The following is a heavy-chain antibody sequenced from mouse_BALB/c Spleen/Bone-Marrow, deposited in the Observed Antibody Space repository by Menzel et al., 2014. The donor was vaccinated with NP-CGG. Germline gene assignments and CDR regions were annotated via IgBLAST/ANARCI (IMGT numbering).Heavy chain of an antibody. Sequence: EAKLEESGGGLVKPGGSLKLSCAASGFTFSSYAMSWVRQTPEKRLEWVASISSGSSTYYPDSVKGRFTISRDNARNILYLQMSSLRSEDTAMYYCARGRTRGYTMDYWGQGTSVTVSS. CDR3: ARGRTRGYTMDY. CDR2: ISSGSST. J-gene: IGHJ4*01. CDR1: GFTFSSYA. V-gene: IGHV5-6-5*01.